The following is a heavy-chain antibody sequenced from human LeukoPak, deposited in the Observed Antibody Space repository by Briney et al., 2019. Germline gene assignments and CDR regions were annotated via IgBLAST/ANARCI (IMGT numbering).Heavy chain of an antibody. CDR3: ATYTGTFGFDY. CDR1: GFTFSSYA. CDR2: IHGTEGTT. V-gene: IGHV3-23*01. D-gene: IGHD1-26*01. J-gene: IGHJ4*02. Sequence: GGSLRLSCAASGFTFSSYAMSWVRQAPGKGPQWVSAIHGTEGTTFYADSVKGRFTISRENSKNTLYLLMNNLRAEDTALYYCATYTGTFGFDYWGQGALVTVSS.